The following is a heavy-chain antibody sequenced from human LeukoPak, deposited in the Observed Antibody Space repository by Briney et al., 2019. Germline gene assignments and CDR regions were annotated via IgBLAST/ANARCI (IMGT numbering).Heavy chain of an antibody. CDR1: GGSISSSPYY. CDR3: ARHFDLWSGHLGY. J-gene: IGHJ4*02. D-gene: IGHD3-3*01. V-gene: IGHV4-39*01. CDR2: IFYSGNT. Sequence: PSETLSLTCTVSGGSISSSPYYWGWIRQPPGKGLEWTGSIFYSGNTYYNPSLKSRVTLSVDTSKNQFSLRLSSVTAADTAVYYCARHFDLWSGHLGYWGQGTLVTVSS.